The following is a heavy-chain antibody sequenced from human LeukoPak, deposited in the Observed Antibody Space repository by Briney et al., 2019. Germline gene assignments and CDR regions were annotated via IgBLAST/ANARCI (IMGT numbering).Heavy chain of an antibody. D-gene: IGHD3-22*01. J-gene: IGHJ5*02. CDR2: IYASGSI. CDR3: ARGPTYYYDSSGYP. CDR1: GGSISSYY. Sequence: SETLSLTCTVSGGSISSYYWSWIRQPAGKGLEWIGRIYASGSINYNPSLKSRVTMSVDTSKNQFSLKLSSVTAADTAVYYCARGPTYYYDSSGYPWGQGTLVTVSS. V-gene: IGHV4-4*07.